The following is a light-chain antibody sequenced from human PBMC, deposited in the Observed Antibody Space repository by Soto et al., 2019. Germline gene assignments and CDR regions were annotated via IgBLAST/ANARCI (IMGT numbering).Light chain of an antibody. Sequence: EIVLTQSPGTLSLSPGDRATLSCRASQSVSSSYLAWYQQKPGQAPRLLIYGASSRATGIPDRFSGSGSGTDFTLTISRLEPEDFAVYYCQQYDSSPMYTFGQGTKLEIK. CDR3: QQYDSSPMYT. V-gene: IGKV3-20*01. CDR1: QSVSSSY. CDR2: GAS. J-gene: IGKJ2*01.